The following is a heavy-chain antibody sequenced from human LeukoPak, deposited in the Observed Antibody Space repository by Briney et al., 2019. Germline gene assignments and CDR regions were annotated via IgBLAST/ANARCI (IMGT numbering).Heavy chain of an antibody. CDR2: IWHDGSSK. CDR1: GFSFSSYG. CDR3: VREGPGDRRQFDY. V-gene: IGHV3-33*01. D-gene: IGHD7-27*01. J-gene: IGHJ4*02. Sequence: PGGSLRLSCAASGFSFSSYGIHWVRQAPGKGLEWVAVIWHDGSSKYYADSLKGRFTISSGNSKNTLYLQMSSLRDDDTAVYYCVREGPGDRRQFDYWGQGTLVTVSS.